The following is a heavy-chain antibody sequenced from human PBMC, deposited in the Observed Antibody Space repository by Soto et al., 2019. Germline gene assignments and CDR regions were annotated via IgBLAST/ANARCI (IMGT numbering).Heavy chain of an antibody. CDR2: ISGYNGNT. J-gene: IGHJ6*02. CDR1: GYTFTNYG. Sequence: QVQVVQSGDEVKKPGASVKVSCKASGYTFTNYGFSWVRQAPGQGLEWMGWISGYNGNTKYAEELQGRGTKTRGASTSKGHMEVGRLRSYDTGVYFWGGAGQAPYFYYGMDVWGQGTAVTVSS. D-gene: IGHD2-21*01. V-gene: IGHV1-18*01. CDR3: GGAGQAPYFYYGMDV.